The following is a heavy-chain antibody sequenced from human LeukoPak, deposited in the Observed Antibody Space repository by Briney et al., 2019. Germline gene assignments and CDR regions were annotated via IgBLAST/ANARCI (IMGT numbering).Heavy chain of an antibody. Sequence: SETLSLTCTVSGGSISSGSYYWSWIRQPAGKELEWIGRIYTSGSTNYNPSLKSRVTISVDTSKNQFSLKLSSVTAADTAVYYCARGQSYYDILTGYLDYWGQGTLVTVSS. J-gene: IGHJ4*02. CDR3: ARGQSYYDILTGYLDY. CDR2: IYTSGST. CDR1: GGSISSGSYY. D-gene: IGHD3-9*01. V-gene: IGHV4-61*02.